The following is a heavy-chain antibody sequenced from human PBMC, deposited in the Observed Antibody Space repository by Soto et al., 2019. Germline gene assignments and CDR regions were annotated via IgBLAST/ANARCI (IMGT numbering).Heavy chain of an antibody. D-gene: IGHD2-21*01. CDR3: ARSDGYNFNWLDS. V-gene: IGHV1-8*01. CDR1: GYTFATYD. J-gene: IGHJ5*01. Sequence: QVQLVQSGAEVKTPGASVKVSCKASGYTFATYDINWVRQAPGQGLEWMGWMNPNSGNTGYAQKFQVSLTMTRDTALSVAHMELSSLRNEDTAVYYCARSDGYNFNWLDSWGQGTLVTVSA. CDR2: MNPNSGNT.